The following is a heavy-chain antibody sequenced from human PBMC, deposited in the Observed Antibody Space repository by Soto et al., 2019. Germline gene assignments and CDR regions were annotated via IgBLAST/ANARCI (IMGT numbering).Heavy chain of an antibody. V-gene: IGHV3-30-3*01. CDR1: GFTFSSYA. J-gene: IGHJ4*02. D-gene: IGHD3-10*01. Sequence: GGSLRLSCAASGFTFSSYAMHWVRQAPGKGLEWVAVISYDGSNKYYADSVKGRFTISRDNSKNTLYLQMNSLRAEDTAVYYCAREVADGSGSYYRKYYFDYWGQGTLVTVSS. CDR3: AREVADGSGSYYRKYYFDY. CDR2: ISYDGSNK.